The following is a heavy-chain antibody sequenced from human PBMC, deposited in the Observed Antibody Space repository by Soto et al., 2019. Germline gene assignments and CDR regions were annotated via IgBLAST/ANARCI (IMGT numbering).Heavy chain of an antibody. CDR2: ISHSGTT. J-gene: IGHJ5*02. CDR3: ARVRAGCSATSCYLDP. Sequence: QVQLQESGPGLVKPSETLSLTCAVSGGSISSSNWWTWVRHPPGKGLGWIGEISHSGTTYYNPSLKSRVDISIDRSKNQFSLKLSSVTAADTAVYYCARVRAGCSATSCYLDPWGQGTLFTVSS. V-gene: IGHV4-4*02. CDR1: GGSISSSNW. D-gene: IGHD2-2*01.